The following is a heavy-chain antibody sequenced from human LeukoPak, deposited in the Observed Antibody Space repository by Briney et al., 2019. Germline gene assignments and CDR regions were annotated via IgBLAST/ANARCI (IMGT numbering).Heavy chain of an antibody. Sequence: GGSLRLSCAASGFTFSDYYMSWIRQAPGKGLEWVSYISSSSSYTNYADSVKGRFTISRDNAKNSLYLQMNSLRAEDTAVYYCASSGEGYCSSTSCYPSWFDPWGQGTLVTVS. CDR3: ASSGEGYCSSTSCYPSWFDP. V-gene: IGHV3-11*06. J-gene: IGHJ5*02. CDR1: GFTFSDYY. D-gene: IGHD2-2*01. CDR2: ISSSSSYT.